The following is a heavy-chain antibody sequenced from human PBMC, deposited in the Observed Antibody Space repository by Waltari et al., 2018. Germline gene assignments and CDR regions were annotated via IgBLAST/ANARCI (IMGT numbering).Heavy chain of an antibody. V-gene: IGHV4-38-2*01. J-gene: IGHJ4*02. CDR1: GYSISSGYY. CDR2: IYHSGST. Sequence: QVQLQESGPGLVKPSETLSLPCAVSGYSISSGYYWGWIRQPPGKGLEWIGSIYHSGSTYYNRSLKSRVTISVDTSKNQFSLKLSSVTAADTAVYYCASGLLWHDYWGQGTLVTVSS. D-gene: IGHD3-10*01. CDR3: ASGLLWHDY.